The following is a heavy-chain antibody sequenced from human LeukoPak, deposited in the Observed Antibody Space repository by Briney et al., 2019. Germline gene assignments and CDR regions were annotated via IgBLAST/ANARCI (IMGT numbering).Heavy chain of an antibody. Sequence: PGGSLRLSCGASGFTFSGYDMHWVRRAPGKGLVWVAGIRYDGRHTYHADSVKGRFTISRDNSKNTLYLQMNSLRAEDTAVYYCARRFDCWGRGTLVTVSS. J-gene: IGHJ4*02. CDR3: ARRFDC. CDR1: GFTFSGYD. CDR2: IRYDGRHT. V-gene: IGHV3-33*08.